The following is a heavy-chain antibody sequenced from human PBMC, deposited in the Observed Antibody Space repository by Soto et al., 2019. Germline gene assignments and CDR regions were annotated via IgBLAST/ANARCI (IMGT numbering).Heavy chain of an antibody. J-gene: IGHJ6*03. D-gene: IGHD6-19*01. CDR1: SGSISSSNW. Sequence: PSETLSLTCAVSSGSISSSNWWSWVRQPPGKGLEWIGEIYHSGSTNYNPSLKSRVTISVDKSKNQFSLKLSSVTAADTAVYYCARIGKQWLVSYYYYMDVWGKGTTVTVSS. CDR3: ARIGKQWLVSYYYYMDV. V-gene: IGHV4-4*02. CDR2: IYHSGST.